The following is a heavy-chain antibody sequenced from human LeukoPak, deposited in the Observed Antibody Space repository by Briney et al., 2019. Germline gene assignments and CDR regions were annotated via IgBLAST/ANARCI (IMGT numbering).Heavy chain of an antibody. D-gene: IGHD6-13*01. CDR1: GGTFSSYA. CDR3: ARDAAAGIPY. CDR2: IIPIFGTA. V-gene: IGHV1-69*05. Sequence: SVKVSCKASGGTFSSYAISWVRQAPGQGLEWVGRIIPIFGTANYAQKFQGRVTITTDESASTAYMELSSLRSEDTAVYYCARDAAAGIPYWGQGTLVTVSS. J-gene: IGHJ4*02.